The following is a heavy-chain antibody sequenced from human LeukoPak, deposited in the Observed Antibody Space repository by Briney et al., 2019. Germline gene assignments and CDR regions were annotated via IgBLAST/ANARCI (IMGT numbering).Heavy chain of an antibody. J-gene: IGHJ4*02. CDR1: GGSISSYY. V-gene: IGHV4-4*07. CDR3: ASSTWSGSDFDY. D-gene: IGHD1-26*01. Sequence: SETLSLTCTVSGGSISSYYWSWIRQPAGKGLEWIGRIYTSGSTNYNPSLKSRVTMSVDTSKNQFSLKLSSVTAADTAVYYCASSTWSGSDFDYWGQGTLVTVSS. CDR2: IYTSGST.